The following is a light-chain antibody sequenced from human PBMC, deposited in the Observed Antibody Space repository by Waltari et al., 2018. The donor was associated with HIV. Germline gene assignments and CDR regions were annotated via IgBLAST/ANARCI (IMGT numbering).Light chain of an antibody. Sequence: QVVLTQSPSASASLGASVKITCTLSSGHTTYAIAWHQQPPEKGPRFLMKVNSDGSLTKGDEIPDRFSGSASGPERSLTISSLQSEDEGDYYCQTWGAGIVVFGGGTKLSVL. CDR3: QTWGAGIVV. CDR1: SGHTTYA. J-gene: IGLJ2*01. V-gene: IGLV4-69*01. CDR2: VNSDGSL.